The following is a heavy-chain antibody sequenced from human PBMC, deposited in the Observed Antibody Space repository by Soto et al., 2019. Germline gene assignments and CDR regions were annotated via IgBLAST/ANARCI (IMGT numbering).Heavy chain of an antibody. CDR1: GFTFSSYG. CDR2: ISYDGSSR. CDR3: AKPPGGCYPHFYH. V-gene: IGHV3-30*18. J-gene: IGHJ4*02. D-gene: IGHD2-15*01. Sequence: QVQLVESGGGVVQPGRSLRLSCAASGFTFSSYGMHWVRQAPGKGLEWVSVISYDGSSRYYADSVKGRFTISRDNSKNTLYLQMTSLRAEYTDVYYCAKPPGGCYPHFYHWGQATLVTVSS.